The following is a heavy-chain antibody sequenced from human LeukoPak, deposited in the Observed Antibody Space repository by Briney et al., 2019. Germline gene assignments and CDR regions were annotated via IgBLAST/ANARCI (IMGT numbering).Heavy chain of an antibody. CDR1: GFTFSSYA. D-gene: IGHD3-10*01. CDR2: LSYDGSRK. J-gene: IGHJ4*02. V-gene: IGHV3-30*18. Sequence: SGGSLRLSCAASGFTFSSYAMQWVRQAPGKGLEWLAILSYDGSRKNYADSVKGRLTISRDNSKNTLCLQLNSLRGDDTAVYYCAKVRGGYYGSGSYEGVDDWGQGTLVTVSS. CDR3: AKVRGGYYGSGSYEGVDD.